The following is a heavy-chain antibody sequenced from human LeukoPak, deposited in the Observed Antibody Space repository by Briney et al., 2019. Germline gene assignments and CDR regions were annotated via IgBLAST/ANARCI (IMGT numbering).Heavy chain of an antibody. D-gene: IGHD4-11*01. CDR3: ARDPRTTKNAFDI. CDR1: GYTFTGYY. V-gene: IGHV1-2*06. J-gene: IGHJ3*02. Sequence: GASVKVSCKASGYTFTGYYMHWVRQAPGQGLEWMGRINPNSGGTNYAQKFQGRVTMTRDTSISTAYMELSSLRSDDTAVYYCARDPRTTKNAFDIWGQGTMVTVSS. CDR2: INPNSGGT.